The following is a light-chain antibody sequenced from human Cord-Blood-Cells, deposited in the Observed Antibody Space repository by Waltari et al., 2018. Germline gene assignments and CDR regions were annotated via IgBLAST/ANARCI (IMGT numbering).Light chain of an antibody. CDR2: WAY. J-gene: IGKJ4*01. CDR3: QQYYSTPLT. CDR1: QSVLYSSNNKNY. V-gene: IGKV4-1*01. Sequence: DIVMTQSPDSLAVSLGERANINCKSSQSVLYSSNNKNYLAWYQLKPGQPPMLLIYWAYTRESGVPDRFSGSGSGTEFTLTISSLQAEDVAVYYCQQYYSTPLTFGGGTKVEIK.